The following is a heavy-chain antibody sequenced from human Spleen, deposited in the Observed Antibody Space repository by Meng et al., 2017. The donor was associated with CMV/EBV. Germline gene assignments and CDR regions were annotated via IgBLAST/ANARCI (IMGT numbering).Heavy chain of an antibody. V-gene: IGHV3-33*05. CDR1: GFTFSKSG. J-gene: IGHJ4*02. Sequence: GESLKISCAASGFTFSKSGMHWVRQTPGRGLEWVAFIPYDGSQKFYVDSVKGRFTISRDNAKNSLYLQMNSLRAEDTAVYYCARAVYSNYGVFDYWGQGTLVTVSS. CDR2: IPYDGSQK. D-gene: IGHD4-11*01. CDR3: ARAVYSNYGVFDY.